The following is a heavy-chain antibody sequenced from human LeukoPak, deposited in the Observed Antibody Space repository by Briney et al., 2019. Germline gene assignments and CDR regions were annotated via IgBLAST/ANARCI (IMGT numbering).Heavy chain of an antibody. V-gene: IGHV1-18*01. CDR3: ARVPGIVGAIVDY. CDR1: GYTFISYG. D-gene: IGHD1-26*01. Sequence: ASVKVSCKASGYTFISYGISWVRQAPGRGLEWMGWISTYNGNTNYAQRLQGRVTMTTDTSTSTGYMELRSLRSDDTAVYYCARVPGIVGAIVDYWGQGTLVTVSS. J-gene: IGHJ4*02. CDR2: ISTYNGNT.